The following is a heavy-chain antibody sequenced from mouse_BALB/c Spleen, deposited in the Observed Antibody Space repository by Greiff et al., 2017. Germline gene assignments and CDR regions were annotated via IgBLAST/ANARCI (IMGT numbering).Heavy chain of an antibody. D-gene: IGHD3-1*01. CDR2: ISSGGST. J-gene: IGHJ4*01. Sequence: EVKLVESGGGLVKPGGSLKLSCAASGFTFSSYAMSWVRQTPEKRLEWVASISSGGSTYYPDSVKGRFTISRDNARNILYLQMSSLRSEDTAMYYCARRGQLGPFYAMDYWGQGTSVTVSS. CDR1: GFTFSSYA. V-gene: IGHV5-6-5*01. CDR3: ARRGQLGPFYAMDY.